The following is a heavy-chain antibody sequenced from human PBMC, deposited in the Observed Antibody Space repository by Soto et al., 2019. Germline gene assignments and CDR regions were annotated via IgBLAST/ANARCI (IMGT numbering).Heavy chain of an antibody. CDR3: ARGKMKQLVNYYYGMDV. D-gene: IGHD6-13*01. Sequence: SETLSLTCTVSGGSISSYYWSWIRQSPGKGLEWIGYIYYSGSTNYNPSLKSRVTISVDTSKNQFSLKLSSVTAADTAVYYCARGKMKQLVNYYYGMDVWGQGTTVTVSS. CDR2: IYYSGST. CDR1: GGSISSYY. J-gene: IGHJ6*02. V-gene: IGHV4-59*01.